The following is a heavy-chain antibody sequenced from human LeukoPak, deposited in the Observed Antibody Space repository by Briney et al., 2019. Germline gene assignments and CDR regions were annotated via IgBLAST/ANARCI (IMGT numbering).Heavy chain of an antibody. CDR1: GFTFSSYG. Sequence: GGTLRLSCAASGFTFSSYGMHWVRQAPGKGLEWVAVIWNDGSNKYYADSVKGRFTISRDNSKNTLYLQMNSLRAEDTAVYYCARDHSGWLDIWGQDTMLTVSS. CDR3: ARDHSGWLDI. J-gene: IGHJ3*02. CDR2: IWNDGSNK. V-gene: IGHV3-33*01. D-gene: IGHD6-19*01.